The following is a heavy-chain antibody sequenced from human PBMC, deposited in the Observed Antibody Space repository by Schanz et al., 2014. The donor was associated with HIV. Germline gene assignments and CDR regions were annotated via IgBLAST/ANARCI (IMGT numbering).Heavy chain of an antibody. V-gene: IGHV3-23*01. Sequence: EVQLLESGGGLVQPGGSLRLSCVASGFTFSSYSMNWVRQAPGKGLEWVSAMSGSGGSTYYADSVKGRFTISRDNSKNTLYLQMNSLRAEDTAIYYCARGYPFDYWGQGTLVTVSS. D-gene: IGHD3-16*02. CDR2: MSGSGGST. CDR1: GFTFSSYS. CDR3: ARGYPFDY. J-gene: IGHJ4*02.